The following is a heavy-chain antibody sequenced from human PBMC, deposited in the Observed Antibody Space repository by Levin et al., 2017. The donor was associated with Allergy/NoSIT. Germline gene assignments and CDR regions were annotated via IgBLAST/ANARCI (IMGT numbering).Heavy chain of an antibody. CDR3: ARGLRGGLDP. CDR2: IGSAGDT. D-gene: IGHD2-21*01. V-gene: IGHV3-13*01. Sequence: GGSLRLSCAASGFSFSSYDMHWVRQETGKGLEWVSSIGSAGDTFYSASVKGRFTISRENAKNSLYLQMNTVRAGDTALYYCARGLRGGLDPWGQGTLVTVSS. CDR1: GFSFSSYD. J-gene: IGHJ5*02.